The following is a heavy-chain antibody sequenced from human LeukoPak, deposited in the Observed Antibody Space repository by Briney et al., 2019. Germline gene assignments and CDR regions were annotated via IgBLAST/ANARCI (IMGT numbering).Heavy chain of an antibody. CDR2: IKQAGSEK. D-gene: IGHD6-19*01. CDR3: ARELGSGWYAAPLYYNYGMDV. J-gene: IGHJ6*02. CDR1: GFTFSSYW. V-gene: IGHV3-7*01. Sequence: GGSLRLSCAASGFTFSSYWMSWVRQAPGKGLEWVANIKQAGSEKYYVDSVKGRFTISRDNAKNSLYLQMNSLRAEDTAVYYCARELGSGWYAAPLYYNYGMDVWGQGTTVTVSS.